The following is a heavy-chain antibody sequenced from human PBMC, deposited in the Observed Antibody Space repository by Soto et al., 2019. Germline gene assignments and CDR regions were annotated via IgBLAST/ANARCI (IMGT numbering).Heavy chain of an antibody. J-gene: IGHJ3*02. CDR2: ISAYNGNT. V-gene: IGHV1-18*01. CDR3: SRDRDFDLWSGYRPTDAFDI. CDR1: GYTFTSSG. Sequence: ASVKVSCKASGYTFTSSGISWVRQAPGQGLEWMGWISAYNGNTNYAQKLQGRVTMTTDTSTSTAYMELRSLRSDDTAVYYCSRDRDFDLWSGYRPTDAFDIWGQGTMVTVSS. D-gene: IGHD3-3*01.